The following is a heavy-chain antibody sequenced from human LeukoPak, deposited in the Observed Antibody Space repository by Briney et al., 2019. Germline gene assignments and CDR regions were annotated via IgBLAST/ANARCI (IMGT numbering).Heavy chain of an antibody. D-gene: IGHD4-17*01. Sequence: GSLRLSCAASGFTFSSYWMHWVRQAPGKGLVWVSRINSDGSSTTYADSVKGRFTISRHNAKRSLYLQMNSLRAEDTAVYYCARDLGGYGDYGTNFDYWGQGTLVTVSS. CDR2: INSDGSST. CDR3: ARDLGGYGDYGTNFDY. V-gene: IGHV3-74*01. J-gene: IGHJ4*02. CDR1: GFTFSSYW.